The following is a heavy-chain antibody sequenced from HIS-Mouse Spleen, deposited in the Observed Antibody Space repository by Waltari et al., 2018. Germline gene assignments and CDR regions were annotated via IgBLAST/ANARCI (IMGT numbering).Heavy chain of an antibody. Sequence: EVQLLESGGGLVQPGGSLRLSCAASGFTFSSYAMSWVRQAPGKGLGWLSAMSGSGGSTDYADSVKGRFTISRDNAKNTLYLQMNSLRAEDTAVYYCAKGNWAFDYWGQGTLVTVSS. CDR3: AKGNWAFDY. CDR1: GFTFSSYA. CDR2: MSGSGGST. J-gene: IGHJ4*02. D-gene: IGHD7-27*01. V-gene: IGHV3-23*01.